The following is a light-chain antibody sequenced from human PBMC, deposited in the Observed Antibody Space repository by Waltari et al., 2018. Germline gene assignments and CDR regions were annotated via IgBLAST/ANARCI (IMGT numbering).Light chain of an antibody. CDR3: QHYEGWPPWT. Sequence: EIVLTQSPATLSVSPGERATPSCRASQSVSTKVAWYQQRPGQAPTLLIYAASSRATGVPARFGGSGSETDFTLTISGLQSEDFAVYYCQHYEGWPPWTFGQGTKV. CDR1: QSVSTK. J-gene: IGKJ1*01. CDR2: AAS. V-gene: IGKV3-15*01.